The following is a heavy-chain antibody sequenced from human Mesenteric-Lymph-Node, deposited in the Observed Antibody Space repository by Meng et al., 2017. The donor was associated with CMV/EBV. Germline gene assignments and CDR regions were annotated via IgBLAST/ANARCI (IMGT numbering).Heavy chain of an antibody. CDR3: AKGVQINTYYFDY. J-gene: IGHJ4*02. V-gene: IGHV3-23*03. CDR1: GFTFSSYA. CDR2: IYSGDSGT. Sequence: GGSLRLSCAASGFTFSSYAMGWVRQAPGKGLEWVSVIYSGDSGTYYADSVKGRFTISRDNSKNTVYLQVSSLRAEDTAVYYCAKGVQINTYYFDYWGQGTLVTVSS.